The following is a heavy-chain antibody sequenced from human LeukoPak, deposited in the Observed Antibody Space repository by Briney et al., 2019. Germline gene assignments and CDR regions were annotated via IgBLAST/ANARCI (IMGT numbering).Heavy chain of an antibody. V-gene: IGHV3-15*01. CDR3: TTDLGITMIRGVIVS. D-gene: IGHD3-10*01. J-gene: IGHJ4*02. Sequence: GGSLRLSCAASGFTFTHAWMTWVRQAPGKGLEWVGRIKSKADGETTDYAAPVKGRFFMSRDDSKATLFLQMNYLETEDTAVCYCTTDLGITMIRGVIVSWGQGTLVTVSS. CDR1: GFTFTHAW. CDR2: IKSKADGETT.